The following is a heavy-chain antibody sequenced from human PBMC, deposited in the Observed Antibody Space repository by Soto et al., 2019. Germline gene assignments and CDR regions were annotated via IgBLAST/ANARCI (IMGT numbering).Heavy chain of an antibody. Sequence: QVQLPESGPGLVKPSGTLSLTCSVSGASISSTSSGDWWSWVRQPPGKGLEWIGEIHHSANTNYNPSLESRVTMSVDKSKNQFSLRLSSVTAADTAMYYCAKMVGATLVDYWGQGTLVTVSS. CDR3: AKMVGATLVDY. CDR1: GASISSTSSGDW. CDR2: IHHSANT. J-gene: IGHJ4*02. D-gene: IGHD1-26*01. V-gene: IGHV4-4*02.